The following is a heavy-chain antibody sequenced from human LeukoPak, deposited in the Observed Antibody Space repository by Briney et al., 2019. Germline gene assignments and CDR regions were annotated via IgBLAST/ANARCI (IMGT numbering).Heavy chain of an antibody. V-gene: IGHV4-31*03. CDR2: IYYSGST. CDR3: ARARPKYYYDSSGYSPAAFDY. CDR1: GGSISSGGYY. Sequence: SETLSLTCTASGGSISSGGYYWSWIRQHPGKGLEWIGYIYYSGSTYYNPSLKSRVTISVDTSKNQFSLKLSSVTAADTAVYYCARARPKYYYDSSGYSPAAFDYWGQGTLVTVSS. D-gene: IGHD3-22*01. J-gene: IGHJ4*02.